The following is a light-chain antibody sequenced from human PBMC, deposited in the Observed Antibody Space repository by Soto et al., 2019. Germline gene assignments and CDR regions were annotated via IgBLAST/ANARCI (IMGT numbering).Light chain of an antibody. Sequence: ALTQPASVSGSPGQSITISCTGTSSDVGSYNLVSWYQQHPGKAPKLMIYEGSKRPSGVSNRFSGSKSGNTASLTISGLQAEDEADYYCCSYAASSTPYVFGTGTKVTVL. V-gene: IGLV2-23*01. CDR3: CSYAASSTPYV. CDR2: EGS. J-gene: IGLJ1*01. CDR1: SSDVGSYNL.